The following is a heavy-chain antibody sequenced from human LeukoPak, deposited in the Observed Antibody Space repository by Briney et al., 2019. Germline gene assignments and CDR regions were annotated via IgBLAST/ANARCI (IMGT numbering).Heavy chain of an antibody. D-gene: IGHD3-22*01. CDR2: ISAYNGNT. V-gene: IGHV1-18*01. CDR1: GYTFTSYG. CDR3: ARDRDMNYYDSSGYPY. Sequence: ASVKVSCKASGYTFTSYGISWVRQAPGQGLERMGWISAYNGNTNYAQKLQGRVTMTTDTSTSTAYMELRSLRSDDTAVYYCARDRDMNYYDSSGYPYWGQGTLVTVSS. J-gene: IGHJ4*02.